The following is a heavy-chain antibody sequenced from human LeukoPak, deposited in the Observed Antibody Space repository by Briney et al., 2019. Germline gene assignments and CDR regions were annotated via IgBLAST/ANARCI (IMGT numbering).Heavy chain of an antibody. V-gene: IGHV3-30*18. Sequence: GGSLRLSCAASGFTFRNFGIHWVRQAPGKGPEWMALISYDGINTYYADSVKGRFTISRDNSNNILFLQMHSLRSDDTAVYYCAKGDVYSYGQTFAGWFDPWGQGTLVTVSS. CDR1: GFTFRNFG. CDR3: AKGDVYSYGQTFAGWFDP. CDR2: ISYDGINT. J-gene: IGHJ5*02. D-gene: IGHD3-10*01.